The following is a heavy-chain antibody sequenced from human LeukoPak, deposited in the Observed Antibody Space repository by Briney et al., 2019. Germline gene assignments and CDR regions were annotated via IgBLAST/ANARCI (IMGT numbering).Heavy chain of an antibody. J-gene: IGHJ4*02. V-gene: IGHV3-30-3*01. Sequence: GGSLRLPCAASGFTFSSYAMHWVRQAPGKGLEWVAVISYDGSNKYYADSVKGRFTISRDNSKNTLYLQMNSPRAEDTAVYYCARGRAYGYNFGHFDYWGQGTLVTVSS. D-gene: IGHD5-24*01. CDR1: GFTFSSYA. CDR2: ISYDGSNK. CDR3: ARGRAYGYNFGHFDY.